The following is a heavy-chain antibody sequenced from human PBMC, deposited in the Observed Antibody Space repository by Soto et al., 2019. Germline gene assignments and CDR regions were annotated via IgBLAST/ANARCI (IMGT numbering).Heavy chain of an antibody. J-gene: IGHJ6*02. V-gene: IGHV3-48*03. CDR2: ISSSGSTI. Sequence: GGSLRLSCAASGFTFSSYEMNWVRQAPGKGLERVSYISSSGSTIYYADSVKGRFTISRDNAKNSLYLQMNSLRAEDTAVYYCARDLLPVYYYYYGMDVWGQGTTVTVSS. CDR3: ARDLLPVYYYYYGMDV. CDR1: GFTFSSYE.